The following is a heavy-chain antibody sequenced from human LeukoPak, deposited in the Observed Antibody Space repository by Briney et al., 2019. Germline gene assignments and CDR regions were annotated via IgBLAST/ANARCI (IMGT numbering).Heavy chain of an antibody. J-gene: IGHJ4*02. CDR2: IIPIFGTA. D-gene: IGHD3-22*01. V-gene: IGHV1-69*13. Sequence: ASVKVSCKASGGTFSSYAISWVRQAPGQGLEWMGGIIPIFGTANYAQKFQGRVTITADESTSTAYMELSSLGSEDTAVYYCARIPYYYDSSTPRSYFDYWGQGTLVTVSS. CDR1: GGTFSSYA. CDR3: ARIPYYYDSSTPRSYFDY.